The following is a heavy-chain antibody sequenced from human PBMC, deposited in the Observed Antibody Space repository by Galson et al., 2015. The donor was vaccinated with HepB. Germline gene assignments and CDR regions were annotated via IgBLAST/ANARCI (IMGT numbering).Heavy chain of an antibody. Sequence: SLRLSCAASGFTFSSYALSWVRQAPGKGLEWVSSISGNGGSTFYADSVKGRFTISRDNSRNTLFLQMNSLKVEDTAMYYCARGISTHDYWGQGTLVTVSS. J-gene: IGHJ4*02. V-gene: IGHV3-23*01. CDR3: ARGISTHDY. CDR2: ISGNGGST. CDR1: GFTFSSYA. D-gene: IGHD2-2*01.